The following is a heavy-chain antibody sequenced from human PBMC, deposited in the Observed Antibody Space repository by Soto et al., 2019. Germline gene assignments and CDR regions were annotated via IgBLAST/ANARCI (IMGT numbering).Heavy chain of an antibody. D-gene: IGHD3-3*01. CDR2: ISGSGGST. Sequence: GGSLRLSCAASGFTFSSYAMSWVRQAPGKGLEWVSAISGSGGSTYYADSVKGRFTISRDNSKNTLYLQMNSLRAEDTAVYYCEKQFAVTIFGVVIEDDAFDIWGQGTMVTVSS. CDR1: GFTFSSYA. J-gene: IGHJ3*02. CDR3: EKQFAVTIFGVVIEDDAFDI. V-gene: IGHV3-23*01.